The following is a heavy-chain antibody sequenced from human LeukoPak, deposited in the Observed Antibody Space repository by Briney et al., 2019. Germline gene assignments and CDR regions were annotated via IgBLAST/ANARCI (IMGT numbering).Heavy chain of an antibody. J-gene: IGHJ3*02. CDR1: GFTFSDYY. D-gene: IGHD1-1*01. CDR2: ISSGSGSTI. Sequence: GGSLRLSCAASGFTFSDYYMSWIRQAPGKGLEWVSYISSGSGSTIYYADSVKGRFTISRDNAKNSLYLQMNSLRAEDTAVYYCARSWVPPFDIWGQGTTVTVSS. V-gene: IGHV3-11*04. CDR3: ARSWVPPFDI.